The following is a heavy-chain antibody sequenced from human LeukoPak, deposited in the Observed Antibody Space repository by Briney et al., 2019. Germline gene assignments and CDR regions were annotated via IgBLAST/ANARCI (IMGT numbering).Heavy chain of an antibody. CDR3: AREVVPAAIYNWFDP. D-gene: IGHD2-2*01. Sequence: GGSLRLSCAASGFTFSSYSMNWVRQAPGKGLEWVSSISSSSSYIYYADSVKGRFTISRDNAKNSLYLQMNSQRAEDTAVYYCAREVVPAAIYNWFDPWGQGTLVTVSS. J-gene: IGHJ5*02. CDR2: ISSSSSYI. CDR1: GFTFSSYS. V-gene: IGHV3-21*01.